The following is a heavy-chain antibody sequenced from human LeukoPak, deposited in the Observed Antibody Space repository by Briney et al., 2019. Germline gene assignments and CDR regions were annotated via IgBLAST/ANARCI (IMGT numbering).Heavy chain of an antibody. CDR1: GFTFSGSA. D-gene: IGHD3-10*01. V-gene: IGHV3-73*01. Sequence: GGSLRLSCAASGFTFSGSAMHWVRQASGKGLEWVGRIRSKANSYATAYAASVKGRFTISRDDSKNTAYLQMNSLKTEDTAVYYCATAPRRKYYYGSGSYYNYWGQGTLVAVSS. CDR2: IRSKANSYAT. CDR3: ATAPRRKYYYGSGSYYNY. J-gene: IGHJ4*02.